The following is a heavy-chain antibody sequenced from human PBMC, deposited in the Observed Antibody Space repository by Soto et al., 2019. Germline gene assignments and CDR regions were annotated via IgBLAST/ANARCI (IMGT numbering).Heavy chain of an antibody. D-gene: IGHD1-7*01. J-gene: IGHJ4*01. Sequence: QVQLVESGGGVVQPGMSLRLSCAASGFNFRAFAVHWVRQAPGKGLEWVAVISSDGAIENYADSVEDRFTISRDNSINTLHMQINSLRTEDTAVYYCVRGEQLWWNFRYWGQGTLVTVSS. CDR1: GFNFRAFA. CDR2: ISSDGAIE. V-gene: IGHV3-30-3*01. CDR3: VRGEQLWWNFRY.